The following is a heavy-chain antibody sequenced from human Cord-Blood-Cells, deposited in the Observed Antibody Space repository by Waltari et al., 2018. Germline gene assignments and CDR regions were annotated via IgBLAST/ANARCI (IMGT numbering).Heavy chain of an antibody. D-gene: IGHD5-12*01. V-gene: IGHV3-15*01. J-gene: IGHJ4*02. CDR2: IKSKTDGGTT. CDR1: GFTFSTPW. CDR3: TTVSLVATIDY. Sequence: EVQLVESGGGLVKPGGSLRLSCAAPGFTFSTPWMRWVRQAPGKGLEWVGRIKSKTDGGTTDYAAPVKGRFTISRDDSKNTLYLQMNSLKTEDTAVYYCTTVSLVATIDYWGQGTLVTVSS.